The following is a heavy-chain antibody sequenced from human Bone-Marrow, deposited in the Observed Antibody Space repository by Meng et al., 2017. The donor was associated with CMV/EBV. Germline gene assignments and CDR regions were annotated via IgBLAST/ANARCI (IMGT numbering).Heavy chain of an antibody. V-gene: IGHV3-11*01. CDR2: ISSSGSTI. CDR1: GFTFSDYY. J-gene: IGHJ6*02. Sequence: LSLTCAASGFTFSDYYMSWIRQAPGKGLEWVSYISSSGSTIYYADSVKGRFTISRDNAKNSLYLQMNSLRAEDTAVYYCARDRIAARGYYYYGMDVWGQGTTVTVSS. CDR3: ARDRIAARGYYYYGMDV. D-gene: IGHD6-6*01.